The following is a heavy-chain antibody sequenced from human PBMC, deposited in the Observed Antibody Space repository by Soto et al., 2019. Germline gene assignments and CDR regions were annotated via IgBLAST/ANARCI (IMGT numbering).Heavy chain of an antibody. CDR3: ARFFGNAFDI. CDR1: GGSISSSSFN. D-gene: IGHD3-16*01. V-gene: IGHV4-39*01. J-gene: IGHJ3*02. Sequence: SETLSLTCSVSGGSISSSSFNWDWIRQPAEKGLEGIGTIYYDGSTDYDPSLKSRAIISVDTSKNELSLKLTSVTAADTAVYYCARFFGNAFDIWGHGTVVTVSS. CDR2: IYYDGST.